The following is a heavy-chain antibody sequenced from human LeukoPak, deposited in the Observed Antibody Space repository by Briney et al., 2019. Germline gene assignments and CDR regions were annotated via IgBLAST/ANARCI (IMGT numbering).Heavy chain of an antibody. V-gene: IGHV3-48*02. Sequence: GGSLRLSCAASGFTFSSYSMNWVRQAPGKGLEWVSYISSSSSTIYYADSVKGRFTISRDNAKNSLYLQMNSLRDEDTAVYYCAREAYSGGWYLDYYYYGMDVWGQGTTVTVSS. J-gene: IGHJ6*02. D-gene: IGHD6-19*01. CDR1: GFTFSSYS. CDR2: ISSSSSTI. CDR3: AREAYSGGWYLDYYYYGMDV.